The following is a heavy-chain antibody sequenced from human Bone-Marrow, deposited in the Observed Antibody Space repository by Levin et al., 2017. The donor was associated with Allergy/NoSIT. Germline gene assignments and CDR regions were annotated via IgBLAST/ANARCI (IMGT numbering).Heavy chain of an antibody. D-gene: IGHD6-19*01. CDR3: ARDRGPYSSGWYGSAYFDY. V-gene: IGHV3-30*03. CDR2: ISHDGSNK. CDR1: GFTFSKFG. J-gene: IGHJ4*02. Sequence: PGGSLRLSCAASGFTFSKFGMHWVRQAPGKGLEWLAVISHDGSNKYYADSVKGRFTISRDNSKNTLYLQMNSLRDEDTAVYYCARDRGPYSSGWYGSAYFDYWGQGTLVTVSS.